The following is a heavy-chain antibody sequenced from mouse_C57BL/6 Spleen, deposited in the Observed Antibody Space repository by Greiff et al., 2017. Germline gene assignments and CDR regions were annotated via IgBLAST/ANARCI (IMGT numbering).Heavy chain of an antibody. CDR3: ARLITTLAMGC. CDR2: ISSGSSTI. Sequence: EVQLVESGGGLVKPGGSLKLSCAASGFTFSDYGMHWVRQAPEKGLEWVAYISSGSSTIYYADTVKGRFTISRDNAKNTLFLQMTSLRSEDTAMYYCARLITTLAMGCWGQGASVTVAS. J-gene: IGHJ4*01. CDR1: GFTFSDYG. V-gene: IGHV5-17*01. D-gene: IGHD1-1*01.